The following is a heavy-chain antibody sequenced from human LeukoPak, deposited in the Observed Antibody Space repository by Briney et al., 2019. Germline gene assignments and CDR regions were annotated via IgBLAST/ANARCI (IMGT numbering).Heavy chain of an antibody. Sequence: GASVKVSFKASGYTFTSYYMHWVRHPPGQGLEWMGIINPSGGSTSYAQKFQGRVTMTRDTSTSTVYMELSSLRSEDTAVYYCGVGATPDAFDIWGQGTMVTVSS. CDR1: GYTFTSYY. D-gene: IGHD1-26*01. J-gene: IGHJ3*02. CDR3: GVGATPDAFDI. V-gene: IGHV1-46*01. CDR2: INPSGGST.